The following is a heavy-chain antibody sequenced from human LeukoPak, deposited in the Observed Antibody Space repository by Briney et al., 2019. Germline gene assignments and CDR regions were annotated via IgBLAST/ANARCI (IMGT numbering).Heavy chain of an antibody. D-gene: IGHD6-19*01. CDR2: INPSGGST. CDR3: ARGGGQNSSGWAPHDY. J-gene: IGHJ4*02. V-gene: IGHV1-46*01. CDR1: GYTFTSYY. Sequence: GASVKVSCKASGYTFTSYYMHWVRQAPGQGLEWMGIINPSGGSTSYAQKFQGRVTMTRDTSTSTVYMELSSLRSEDTAVYYCARGGGQNSSGWAPHDYWGQGTLVTVSS.